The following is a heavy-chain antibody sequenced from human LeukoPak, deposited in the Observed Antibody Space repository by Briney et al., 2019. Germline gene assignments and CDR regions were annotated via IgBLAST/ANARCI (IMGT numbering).Heavy chain of an antibody. V-gene: IGHV4-59*03. Sequence: SETLSLTCTVSGGSINSYYWSWIRQPRGKGLEWIGSIDYSRNTNYNPSLRSRVTILVDKSRNQFSLKLNSVTAADTAVYYCARNGPHYYDKSGYLDSWGQGTLVTVSS. CDR3: ARNGPHYYDKSGYLDS. J-gene: IGHJ4*02. D-gene: IGHD3-22*01. CDR1: GGSINSYY. CDR2: IDYSRNT.